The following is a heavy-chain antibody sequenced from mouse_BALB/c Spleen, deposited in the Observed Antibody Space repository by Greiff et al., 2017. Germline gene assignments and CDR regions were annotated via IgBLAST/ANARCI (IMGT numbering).Heavy chain of an antibody. V-gene: IGHV14-3*02. J-gene: IGHJ4*01. Sequence: EVQLQQSGAELVKPGASVKLSCTASGFNIKDTYMHWVKQRPEQGLEWIGRIDPANGNTKYDPKFQGKATITADTSSNTAYLQLSSLTSEDTAVYYCARSSAYYGNPYYAMDYWGQGTSVTVSS. CDR3: ARSSAYYGNPYYAMDY. CDR1: GFNIKDTY. D-gene: IGHD2-10*01. CDR2: IDPANGNT.